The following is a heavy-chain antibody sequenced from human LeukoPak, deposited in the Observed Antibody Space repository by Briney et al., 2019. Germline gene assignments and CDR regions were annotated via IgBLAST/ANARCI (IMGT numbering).Heavy chain of an antibody. CDR2: ISGSGGSK. CDR1: GFTFSNYA. CDR3: AKGITWIQLWLGYY. J-gene: IGHJ4*02. Sequence: GGSLRLSCAASGFTFSNYAMTWVRQAPGKGLEWVSAISGSGGSKYYADSVRGRFTISRDNSKDTLYLQMNSLRAEDTAIYYCAKGITWIQLWLGYYWGQGTLGTVSS. V-gene: IGHV3-23*01. D-gene: IGHD5-18*01.